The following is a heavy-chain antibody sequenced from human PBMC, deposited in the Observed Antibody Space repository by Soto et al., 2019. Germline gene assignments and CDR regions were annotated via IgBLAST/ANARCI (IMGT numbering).Heavy chain of an antibody. D-gene: IGHD6-19*01. CDR2: IIPIFGTA. CDR3: ARDDEQWLANYYYGMDV. V-gene: IGHV1-69*13. Sequence: SVKVSCKASGGTFSSYAISWVRQAPGQGLEWMGGIIPIFGTANYAQKFQGRVTITADESTRTAYMELSSLRSEDTAVYYYARDDEQWLANYYYGMDVWGQGTTVTISS. CDR1: GGTFSSYA. J-gene: IGHJ6*02.